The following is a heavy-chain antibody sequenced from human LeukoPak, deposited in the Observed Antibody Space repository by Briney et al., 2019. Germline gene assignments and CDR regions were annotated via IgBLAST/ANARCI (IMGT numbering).Heavy chain of an antibody. CDR2: IYTSGST. Sequence: PSETLSLTCTVSGGSISSYYWSWIRQPAGKGLECIGRIYTSGSTNYNPSLKSRVTMSVDTSKNQFSPTLRSVTAADTAVYYCARAVRDSYGYKLFDYWGQGTLVTVSS. D-gene: IGHD5-18*01. J-gene: IGHJ4*02. CDR3: ARAVRDSYGYKLFDY. CDR1: GGSISSYY. V-gene: IGHV4-4*07.